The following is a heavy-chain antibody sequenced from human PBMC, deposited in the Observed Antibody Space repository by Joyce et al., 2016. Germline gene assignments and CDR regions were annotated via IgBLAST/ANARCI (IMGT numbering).Heavy chain of an antibody. CDR3: ARMPLGGVGRAFDV. V-gene: IGHV2-70*01. J-gene: IGHJ3*01. D-gene: IGHD3-16*01. CDR2: INWDDEK. CDR1: GFSLNTRGLC. Sequence: QVALRESGPALLNPTQTLTLTCTFSGFSLNTRGLCVSWIRQPPGRALGWLAFINWDDEKYYSTSLKSRLTISKDTSKNEVVLTMTNVDPVDTGTYYCARMPLGGVGRAFDVWGQGTVVTVSS.